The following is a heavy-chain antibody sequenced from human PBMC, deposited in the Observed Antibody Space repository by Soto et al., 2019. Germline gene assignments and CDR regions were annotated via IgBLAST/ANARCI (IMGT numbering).Heavy chain of an antibody. CDR2: MNPNGGNT. D-gene: IGHD3-10*01. J-gene: IGHJ6*03. V-gene: IGHV1-8*01. CDR3: AGPSFGESRYYYYYMDV. CDR1: GYTFTSYD. Sequence: ASVKVSCKASGYTFTSYDIDWVRQATGQGLEWMGRMNPNGGNTSYAQKFQGRVTMTRNTSTSTVYMELSSLRSEDTAVYYCAGPSFGESRYYYYYMDVWGKGTTVTVSS.